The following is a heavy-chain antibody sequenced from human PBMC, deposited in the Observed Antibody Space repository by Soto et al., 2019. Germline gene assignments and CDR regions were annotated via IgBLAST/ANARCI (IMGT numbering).Heavy chain of an antibody. D-gene: IGHD3-22*01. V-gene: IGHV4-61*05. J-gene: IGHJ4*02. CDR3: ARLGGYYQAFDS. CDR2: IYYTGTT. Sequence: PSETLSLTCTVSGGSISSSSYYWGWIRQPPGKGLEWIGYIYYTGTTKYNPSLKSRVTISVDSSKNQFSLKLDSVTAADTAVYYCARLGGYYQAFDSWGQGTLVTVSS. CDR1: GGSISSSSYY.